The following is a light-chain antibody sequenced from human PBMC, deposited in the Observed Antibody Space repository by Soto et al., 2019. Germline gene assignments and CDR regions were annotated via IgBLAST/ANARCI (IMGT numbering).Light chain of an antibody. CDR1: KSISSW. CDR3: QQYNRYPCT. J-gene: IGKJ2*02. V-gene: IGKV1-5*03. Sequence: DIQMTQSPSTLSASVGDRVTITCRASKSISSWLAWYQQKPGKAPNLLIYKASYLESGVPSRFSGSGSGTEFTLTISSPQPDDFATYYGQQYNRYPCTSGQGTKLEIK. CDR2: KAS.